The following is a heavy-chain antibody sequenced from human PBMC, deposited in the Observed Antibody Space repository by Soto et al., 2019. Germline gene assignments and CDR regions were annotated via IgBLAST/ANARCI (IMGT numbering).Heavy chain of an antibody. CDR3: ARERYSSGWLAKNWFDP. Sequence: SETLSLTCTVSGGSISSGGYYWSWIRQHPGKGLEWIGYIYYSGSTNYNPSLKSRVTISVDTSKNQFSLKLSSVTAADTAVYYCARERYSSGWLAKNWFDPWGQGTLVTVSS. V-gene: IGHV4-61*08. D-gene: IGHD6-19*01. CDR1: GGSISSGGYY. CDR2: IYYSGST. J-gene: IGHJ5*02.